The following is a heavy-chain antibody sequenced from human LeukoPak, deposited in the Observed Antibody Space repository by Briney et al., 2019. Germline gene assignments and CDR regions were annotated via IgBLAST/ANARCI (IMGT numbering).Heavy chain of an antibody. CDR3: ANTDDIYYYFDY. CDR2: IYYSGST. J-gene: IGHJ4*02. CDR1: GGSFSGYY. V-gene: IGHV4-34*01. D-gene: IGHD3-10*01. Sequence: SETLSLTCAVYGGSFSGYYWSWIRQPPGKGLEWIGSIYYSGSTYYNPSLKSRVTISVDTSKNQFSLKLSSVTAADTAVYYCANTDDIYYYFDYWGQGTLVTVSS.